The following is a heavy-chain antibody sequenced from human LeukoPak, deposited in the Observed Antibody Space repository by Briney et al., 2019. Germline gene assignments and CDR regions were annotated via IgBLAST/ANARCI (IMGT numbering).Heavy chain of an antibody. CDR3: ARGHPSSSSFNYYDYYGMDV. J-gene: IGHJ6*02. CDR1: GFTFSDSY. CDR2: ISSSGTTI. D-gene: IGHD6-6*01. Sequence: NPGGSLRLSCAASGFTFSDSYMSWIRQAPGKGLEWVSYISSSGTTIYYSDSVKGRFTISRDNAKYSLYLQVNSLRAEDTAVYYCARGHPSSSSFNYYDYYGMDVWGQGTTVTVSS. V-gene: IGHV3-11*01.